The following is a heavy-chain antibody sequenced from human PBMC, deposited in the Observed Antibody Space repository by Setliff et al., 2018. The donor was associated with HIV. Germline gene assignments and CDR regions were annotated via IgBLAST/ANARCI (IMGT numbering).Heavy chain of an antibody. J-gene: IGHJ6*02. V-gene: IGHV3-23*01. CDR1: GFILSEYT. Sequence: GGSLRLSCAGSGFILSEYTISWVRQTPGKGLEWVSAIGGSGTYYADSVKGRFTISRDNSKNTLYLQMNSLRAEDTAVYYCARDPGRYNGMDVWGQGTTVTVSS. CDR2: IGGSGT. D-gene: IGHD1-20*01. CDR3: ARDPGRYNGMDV.